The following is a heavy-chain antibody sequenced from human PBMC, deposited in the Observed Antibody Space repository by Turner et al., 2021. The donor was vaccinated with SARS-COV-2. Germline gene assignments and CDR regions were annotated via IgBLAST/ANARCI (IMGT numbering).Heavy chain of an antibody. CDR3: AKVPPSGDYFDY. J-gene: IGHJ4*02. D-gene: IGHD6-25*01. CDR2: FSAGGGST. V-gene: IGHV3-23*01. Sequence: EVQLLESGGGLVQPGGSLRLSCAASGFTFSSYAMSWVRQAPGKGLEWVSAFSAGGGSTYYADSVKGRFTISRDNSKNTLYLQMNSLRAEDTAVYYCAKVPPSGDYFDYWGQGTLVTVS. CDR1: GFTFSSYA.